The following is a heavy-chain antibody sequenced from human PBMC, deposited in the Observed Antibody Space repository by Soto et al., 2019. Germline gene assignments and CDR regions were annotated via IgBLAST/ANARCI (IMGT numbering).Heavy chain of an antibody. V-gene: IGHV1-3*01. CDR1: GYTFTSYA. Sequence: ASVKVSCKASGYTFTSYAMHWVHQAPGQRLEWMGWINAGNGNTKYSQKFQGRVTITADKSTSTAYMELSSLRSEDTAVYYCARGAAAGTINKFDYWGQGTLVTVSS. CDR2: INAGNGNT. J-gene: IGHJ4*02. CDR3: ARGAAAGTINKFDY. D-gene: IGHD6-13*01.